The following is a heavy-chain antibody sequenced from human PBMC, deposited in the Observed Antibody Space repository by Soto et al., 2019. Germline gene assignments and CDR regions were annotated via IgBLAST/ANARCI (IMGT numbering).Heavy chain of an antibody. CDR1: GYTFTSYG. CDR3: GRITSIAAAVNTPSFDY. CDR2: ISAYNGNT. D-gene: IGHD6-13*01. Sequence: ASVKVSCKASGYTFTSYGIGWVRQAPGQGLEWMGWISAYNGNTNYAQNLQGRVTMTTDTSTSAAYMELRSLRSDDTAVYYCGRITSIAAAVNTPSFDYWGQGTLVTVSS. J-gene: IGHJ4*02. V-gene: IGHV1-18*01.